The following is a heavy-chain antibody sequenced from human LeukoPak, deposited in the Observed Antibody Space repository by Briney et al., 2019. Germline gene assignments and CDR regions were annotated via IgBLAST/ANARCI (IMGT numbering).Heavy chain of an antibody. CDR2: IYHSGST. V-gene: IGHV4-38-2*02. Sequence: SETLSLTCTVSGYSISSGYYWGWIRQPPGKGLEWIGSIYHSGSTYYNPSLKSRVTISVDTSKNQFSLKVNSVTAADTALYYCARGDCSSTICYSPMDVWGKGTTVTVSS. CDR1: GYSISSGYY. D-gene: IGHD2-2*01. J-gene: IGHJ6*03. CDR3: ARGDCSSTICYSPMDV.